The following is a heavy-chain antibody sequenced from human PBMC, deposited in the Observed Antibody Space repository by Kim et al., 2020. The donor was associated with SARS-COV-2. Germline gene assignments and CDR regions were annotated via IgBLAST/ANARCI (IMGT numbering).Heavy chain of an antibody. CDR3: AILPLKDNWGWRDAFDI. V-gene: IGHV4-59*13. D-gene: IGHD7-27*01. CDR1: GGSSSFYF. J-gene: IGHJ3*02. Sequence: SETLSLTCSVSGGSSSFYFWSWLRQPPGKGLEWIGYIHYTGTTVRNPSLNSRVTMSIDTSKNQLSLNLISVTAADTAVYYCAILPLKDNWGWRDAFDIWGQGTMVTVSS. CDR2: IHYTGTT.